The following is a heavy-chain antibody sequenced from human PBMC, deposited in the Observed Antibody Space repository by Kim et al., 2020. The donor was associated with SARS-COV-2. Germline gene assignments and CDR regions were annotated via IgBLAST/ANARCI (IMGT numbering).Heavy chain of an antibody. Sequence: SETLSLTCTVSGGSISSYYWSWIRQPPGKGLEWIGYIYYSGSTNYNPSLKSRGTISVDTSKNQFSLKLSSVTAADTAVYYCASLPPGDAAFDYWGQGTLGTVSS. V-gene: IGHV4-59*13. CDR1: GGSISSYY. CDR3: ASLPPGDAAFDY. D-gene: IGHD4-17*01. J-gene: IGHJ4*02. CDR2: IYYSGST.